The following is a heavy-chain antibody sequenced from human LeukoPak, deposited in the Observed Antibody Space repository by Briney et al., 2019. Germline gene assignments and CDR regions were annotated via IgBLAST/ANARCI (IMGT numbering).Heavy chain of an antibody. CDR2: IYHSGST. D-gene: IGHD6-6*01. Sequence: PSETLSLTXAVSGYSISSGYYWGWIRQPPGKGLEWIGSIYHSGSTYYNPSLKSRVTISVDTSKNQFSLKLSSVTAADTAVYYCARLDRAARPDYWGQGTLVTVSS. CDR3: ARLDRAARPDY. CDR1: GYSISSGYY. J-gene: IGHJ4*02. V-gene: IGHV4-38-2*01.